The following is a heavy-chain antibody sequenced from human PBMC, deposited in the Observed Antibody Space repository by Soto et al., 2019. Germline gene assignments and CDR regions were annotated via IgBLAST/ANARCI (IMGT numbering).Heavy chain of an antibody. CDR2: IIPIFGTA. Sequence: ASVKVSCKASGGTFSSYAISWVRQAPGQGLEWMGGIIPIFGTANYAQKFQGRVTITADESTSTAYMELSSLRSEDTAVYYCARGGTFFGVVIPIDYWGQGTLVTVS. J-gene: IGHJ4*02. CDR3: ARGGTFFGVVIPIDY. D-gene: IGHD3-3*01. V-gene: IGHV1-69*13. CDR1: GGTFSSYA.